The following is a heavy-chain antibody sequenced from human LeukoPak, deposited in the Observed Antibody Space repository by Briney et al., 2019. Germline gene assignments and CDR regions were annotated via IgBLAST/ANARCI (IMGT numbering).Heavy chain of an antibody. Sequence: PSGPRPPPSPVPGGSFAMGGYTGGGSRQPPGRDLEWIGYIYYSGSTNYNPSLKSRVTISVDTSKNQFSLKLSSVTAADTAVYYCARGTDSPRFDYWGQGTLVTVSS. CDR2: IYYSGST. J-gene: IGHJ4*02. V-gene: IGHV4-61*08. CDR3: ARGTDSPRFDY. D-gene: IGHD4-11*01. CDR1: GGSFAMGGYT.